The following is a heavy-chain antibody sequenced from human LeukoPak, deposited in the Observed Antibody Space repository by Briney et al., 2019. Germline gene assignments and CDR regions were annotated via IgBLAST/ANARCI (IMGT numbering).Heavy chain of an antibody. V-gene: IGHV7-4-1*02. D-gene: IGHD3-10*01. CDR2: INSNTGSP. CDR3: ANSMIRGVGYNGMDV. Sequence: EASVKVSCKASGGTFSSYAISWVRQAPGQGLEWMGRINSNTGSPTYAQGFTGRFVFSLDTSASTAYLQISSLKAEDTAVYYCANSMIRGVGYNGMDVWGQGTTVTVSS. J-gene: IGHJ6*02. CDR1: GGTFSSYA.